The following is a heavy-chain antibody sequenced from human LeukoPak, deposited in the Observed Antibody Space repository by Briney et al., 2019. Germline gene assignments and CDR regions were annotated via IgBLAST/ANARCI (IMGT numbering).Heavy chain of an antibody. V-gene: IGHV1-2*02. D-gene: IGHD6-6*01. CDR3: ARDGYSSSSEKGWLDP. CDR2: INPNSGGT. CDR1: GGTFSSYA. Sequence: ASVKVSCKASGGTFSSYAISWVRQAPGQGLEWMGWINPNSGGTNYAQKFQGRVTMTRDTSISTAYMELSRLRSDDTAVYYCARDGYSSSSEKGWLDPWGQGTLVTVSS. J-gene: IGHJ5*02.